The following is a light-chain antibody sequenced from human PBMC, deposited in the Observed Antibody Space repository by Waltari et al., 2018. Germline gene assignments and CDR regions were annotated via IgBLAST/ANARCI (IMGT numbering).Light chain of an antibody. CDR1: SGSIASNF. CDR2: EDD. J-gene: IGLJ3*02. Sequence: NFMLTQPHSVSESPVKTVTISGTRSSGSIASNFVQWYQQRPGSAPTTVIYEDDQRPSGVPGRFSGSIDSSSNSASLTISGLETEDEADYYCQSYDTSNWVFGGGTKLTVL. V-gene: IGLV6-57*04. CDR3: QSYDTSNWV.